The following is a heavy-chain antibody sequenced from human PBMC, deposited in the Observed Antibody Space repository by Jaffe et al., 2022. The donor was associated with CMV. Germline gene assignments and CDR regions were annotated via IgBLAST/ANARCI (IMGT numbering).Heavy chain of an antibody. CDR3: ARMSYSYYEIDAFDL. CDR1: GFTFRDYN. CDR2: IDSSSTTI. V-gene: IGHV3-48*02. D-gene: IGHD3-10*01. Sequence: EVRLVESGGGLVQPGGSLKLSCTASGFTFRDYNMNWVRQAPGKGPECISYIDSSSTTIFYADSVKGRFTILRDDAKNSLYLQMENLRDEDTAVYYCARMSYSYYEIDAFDLWGQGTVVTVSS. J-gene: IGHJ3*01.